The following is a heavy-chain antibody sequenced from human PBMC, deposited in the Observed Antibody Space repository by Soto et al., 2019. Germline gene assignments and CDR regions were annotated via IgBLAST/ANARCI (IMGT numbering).Heavy chain of an antibody. D-gene: IGHD1-7*01. CDR3: ARGEINYVWYFYL. CDR2: ISYTGST. Sequence: QVQLQESGPGLVKPSETLSLTCTVSGGSISKYYWFWIRQPPGKGLEWIGYISYTGSTTYNTSLKSRVTISLDTSKNQFSLKLSSVTAADTAVYYCARGEINYVWYFYLWGRGTLVTVSS. V-gene: IGHV4-59*01. J-gene: IGHJ2*01. CDR1: GGSISKYY.